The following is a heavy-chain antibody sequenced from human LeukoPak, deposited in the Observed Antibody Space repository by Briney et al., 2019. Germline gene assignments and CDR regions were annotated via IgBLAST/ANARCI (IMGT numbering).Heavy chain of an antibody. CDR2: INHSGST. D-gene: IGHD2-2*01. V-gene: IGHV4-34*01. CDR3: ARTRYCSSTSCYRTLLYFQH. CDR1: GGSFSGYY. J-gene: IGHJ1*01. Sequence: SETLSLTCAVYGGSFSGYYWSWIRQPPGKGLEWLGEINHSGSTNYNPSLKGRVTISVDTSKNQFSLKLSSVTAADTAVYYCARTRYCSSTSCYRTLLYFQHWGQGTLVTVSS.